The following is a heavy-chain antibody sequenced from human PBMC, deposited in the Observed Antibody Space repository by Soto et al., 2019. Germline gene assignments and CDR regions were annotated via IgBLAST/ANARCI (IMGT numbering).Heavy chain of an antibody. Sequence: SQTLSLTCAISGDSVSSNSAAWNWIRQSPSRGLEWLGRTYYRSKWYNDYAVSVKSRITINPDTSKNQFSLQLNSVTPEDTAVYYCALQNSSSTSCYTAYYGMDVWGQGTTVPVYS. CDR1: GDSVSSNSAA. J-gene: IGHJ6*02. CDR2: TYYRSKWYN. D-gene: IGHD2-2*02. CDR3: ALQNSSSTSCYTAYYGMDV. V-gene: IGHV6-1*01.